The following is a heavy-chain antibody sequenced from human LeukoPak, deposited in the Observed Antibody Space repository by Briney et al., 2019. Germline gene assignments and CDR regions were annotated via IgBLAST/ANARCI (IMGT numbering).Heavy chain of an antibody. Sequence: GASVKVSCKASGYTFTGYYMHWVRQASGQGLEWMGWINPNSGGTNYAQKFQGRVTMTRDTSISTAYMELSRLRSDDTAVYYCARLQRRSNYYYYGMDVWGQGTMVTVSS. CDR2: INPNSGGT. J-gene: IGHJ6*02. CDR3: ARLQRRSNYYYYGMDV. V-gene: IGHV1-2*02. CDR1: GYTFTGYY.